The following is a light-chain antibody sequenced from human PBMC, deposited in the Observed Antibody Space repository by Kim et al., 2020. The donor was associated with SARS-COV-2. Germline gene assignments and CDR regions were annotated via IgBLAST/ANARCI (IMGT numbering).Light chain of an antibody. CDR3: QQYGSSPT. CDR1: QSVSGSY. J-gene: IGKJ1*01. Sequence: EIVLTQSPGTLSLSPGERATLSCRASQSVSGSYLAWYQQKAGQSPRLLIYDASSRATGIPDRFSGSGSGTDFTLAISRLEPEDFAVYYCQQYGSSPTFGQGTKVDIK. CDR2: DAS. V-gene: IGKV3-20*01.